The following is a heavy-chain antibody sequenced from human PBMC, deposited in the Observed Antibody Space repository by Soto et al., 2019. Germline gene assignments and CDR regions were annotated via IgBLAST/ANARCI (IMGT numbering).Heavy chain of an antibody. D-gene: IGHD6-19*01. CDR1: GFTFSSYG. V-gene: IGHV3-33*01. CDR2: IWYDGSNK. CDR3: VSYSSARSYSGVWYATTHDY. J-gene: IGHJ4*02. Sequence: GGSLRLSCAASGFTFSSYGMHWVRQAPGKGLEWVAVIWYDGSNKYYADSVKGRFTISRDNSKNTLYLQMNSLRAEDTAVYYCVSYSSARSYSGVWYATTHDYWGQGTQVTVSS.